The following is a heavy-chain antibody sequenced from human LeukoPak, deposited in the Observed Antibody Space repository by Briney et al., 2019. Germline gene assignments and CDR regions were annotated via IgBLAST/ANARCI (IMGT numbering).Heavy chain of an antibody. CDR2: ISYDGSNK. CDR3: AKEPKPRPTVGYFQH. CDR1: GFTFSGYG. D-gene: IGHD1-14*01. Sequence: PGGSLRLSCAPSGFTFSGYGMHWVRQAPGKGLEWVSLISYDGSNKYYADSVKGRFTISRDNSKNTLYLQMNSLRAEDTAVYYCAKEPKPRPTVGYFQHWGQGTLVTVSS. V-gene: IGHV3-30*18. J-gene: IGHJ1*01.